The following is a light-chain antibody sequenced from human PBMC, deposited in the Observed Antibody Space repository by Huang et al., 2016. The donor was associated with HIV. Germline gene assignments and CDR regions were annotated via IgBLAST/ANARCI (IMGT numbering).Light chain of an antibody. CDR2: DAS. Sequence: EIVLTQSPVTLSLSPGERATLSCRASQSVKPGQAPRLLIDDASNRATGIPARFSGSGSGTDFTLTISSLDPEDFAVCCCQQRTSWPGFTFGPGTKVHIK. J-gene: IGKJ3*01. V-gene: IGKV3-11*01. CDR1: QSV. CDR3: QQRTSWPGFT.